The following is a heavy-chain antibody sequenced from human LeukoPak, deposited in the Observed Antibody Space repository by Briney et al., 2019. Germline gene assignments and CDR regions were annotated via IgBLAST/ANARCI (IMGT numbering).Heavy chain of an antibody. CDR1: GFTFSSYT. CDR3: ARVMQGATESNYYYYAMDV. Sequence: PGGSLRLSCAASGFTFSSYTTHWVRQAPGKGLEYVPAIISHGGSTYYANSVQGRFTISRDNSKNTLYLQMGSLRAEDMAVYYCARVMQGATESNYYYYAMDVWGQGTTVTVSS. J-gene: IGHJ6*02. D-gene: IGHD1-26*01. V-gene: IGHV3-64*01. CDR2: IISHGGST.